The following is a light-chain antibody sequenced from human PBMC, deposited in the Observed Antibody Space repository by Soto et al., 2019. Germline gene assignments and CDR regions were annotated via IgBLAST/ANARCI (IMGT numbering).Light chain of an antibody. CDR2: WAS. V-gene: IGKV4-1*01. CDR3: QQYSPTPPMYT. CDR1: QSVFYGSNNKYY. J-gene: IGKJ2*01. Sequence: DIVMTQSPDSLAVSLGERATINCKSSQSVFYGSNNKYYLAWYQQKPGQPPKLLIYWASTRQSGVPDRFSGGGPGTDFTLTISSLQAEDVAVYYCQQYSPTPPMYTFGQGTKLEIK.